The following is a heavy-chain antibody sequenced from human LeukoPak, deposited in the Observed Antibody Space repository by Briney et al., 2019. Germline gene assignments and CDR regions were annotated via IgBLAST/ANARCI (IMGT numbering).Heavy chain of an antibody. Sequence: GSLRLSCAASGFTFSSYWMHWVRQAPGKGLVWVSRTNSDGNSITYADSVKGRFTISRDNAKNTLYLQMNSLRVEDTAVYYCAREGRVSGYDFDCWGQGTLVTVSS. CDR2: TNSDGNSI. V-gene: IGHV3-74*03. J-gene: IGHJ4*02. CDR1: GFTFSSYW. D-gene: IGHD5-12*01. CDR3: AREGRVSGYDFDC.